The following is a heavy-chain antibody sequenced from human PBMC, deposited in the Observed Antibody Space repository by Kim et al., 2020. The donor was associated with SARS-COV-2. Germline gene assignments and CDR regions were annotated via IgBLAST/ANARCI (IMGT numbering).Heavy chain of an antibody. J-gene: IGHJ4*02. CDR2: ISSSSSYT. V-gene: IGHV3-11*06. Sequence: GGSLRLSCAASGFTFSDYYMSWIRQAPGKGLEWVSYISSSSSYTNYADSVKGRFTISRDNAKNSLYLQMNSLRAEDTAVYYCARDGRAAAGTFFDYWGQGTLVTVSS. D-gene: IGHD6-13*01. CDR3: ARDGRAAAGTFFDY. CDR1: GFTFSDYY.